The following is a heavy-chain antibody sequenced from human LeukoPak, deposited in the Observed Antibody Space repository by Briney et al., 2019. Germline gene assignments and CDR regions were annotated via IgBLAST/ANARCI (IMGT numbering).Heavy chain of an antibody. CDR3: ARRGDGYKPFDY. V-gene: IGHV1-2*02. CDR1: GYTFTGYY. Sequence: ASVKVSCKASGYTFTGYYMHWVRQAPGQGLEWMGWINPNSGGTNYAQKFQGRVTMTRDTSISTAYMEQSRLRSDDTAVYYCARRGDGYKPFDYWGQGTLVTVSS. D-gene: IGHD5-24*01. J-gene: IGHJ4*02. CDR2: INPNSGGT.